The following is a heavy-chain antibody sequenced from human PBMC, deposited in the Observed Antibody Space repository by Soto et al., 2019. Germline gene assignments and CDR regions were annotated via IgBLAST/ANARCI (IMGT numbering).Heavy chain of an antibody. CDR1: GGPIRSYY. Sequence: QVHLQESGPGLLKPSETLSLTCSVSGGPIRSYYLSWVRQAPGQGLEWIAYIAYTGITGYNPSLRSRVTISGDTSQNVFSLTMTSVTAADTAVYYSAREGFIGYEALDYWGQGILVTVSS. J-gene: IGHJ4*02. D-gene: IGHD5-12*01. CDR2: IAYTGIT. CDR3: AREGFIGYEALDY. V-gene: IGHV4-59*01.